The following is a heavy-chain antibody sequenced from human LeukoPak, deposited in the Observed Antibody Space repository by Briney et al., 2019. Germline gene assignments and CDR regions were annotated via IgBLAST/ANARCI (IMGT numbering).Heavy chain of an antibody. Sequence: TGGSLRLSCAASGFTFSSYWMSWVRQAPGKGLEWVANIKQDGTEKYYVDSVKGRFTISRDNAKNSLYLQMNRLRAEDTAVYYCAKLAKYFYGSETYYFFEHWGQGTPVTASS. CDR2: IKQDGTEK. J-gene: IGHJ4*02. V-gene: IGHV3-7*01. CDR3: AKLAKYFYGSETYYFFEH. CDR1: GFTFSSYW. D-gene: IGHD3-10*01.